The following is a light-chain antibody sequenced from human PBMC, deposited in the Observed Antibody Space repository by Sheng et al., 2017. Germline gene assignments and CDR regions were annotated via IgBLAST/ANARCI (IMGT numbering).Light chain of an antibody. V-gene: IGLV1-40*01. CDR2: GNS. CDR3: QSYDTSLSAV. Sequence: QSVLTQPPSVSGAPGQRVTISCTGSSSNIGAGYDVHWYQQLPGTAPKLLISGNSNRPSGVPDRFSGSKSGTSASLAITGLQAADEADYYCQSYDTSLSAVFGGGTKLTVL. J-gene: IGLJ2*01. CDR1: SSNIGAGYD.